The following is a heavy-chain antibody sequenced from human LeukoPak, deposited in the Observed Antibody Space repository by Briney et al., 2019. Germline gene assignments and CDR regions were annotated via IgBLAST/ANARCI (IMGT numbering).Heavy chain of an antibody. CDR1: GASISSNW. J-gene: IGHJ4*02. D-gene: IGHD1-26*01. Sequence: PSGTLSLTCAVSGASISSNWWNWVRQPPGKGLEWIGEIHHSGSANYNPSLKSRVTISLDTSENHFSLRLSSVTAADTAVYYCVRDRGEFSYSHDYWGLGTLVTVSS. CDR3: VRDRGEFSYSHDY. V-gene: IGHV4-4*02. CDR2: IHHSGSA.